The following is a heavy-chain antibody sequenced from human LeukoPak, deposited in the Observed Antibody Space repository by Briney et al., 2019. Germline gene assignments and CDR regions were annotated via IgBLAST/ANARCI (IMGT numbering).Heavy chain of an antibody. CDR2: IYYSGST. D-gene: IGHD2-15*01. J-gene: IGHJ4*02. Sequence: SETLSLTCTVSGGSISSSSYYWGWIRQPPGKGVDWIGNIYYSGSTYYNPSLKSRVTISVDTSKNQFSLKLSSVTAADTAVYYCARFFIGRYCSGGTCSFDYWGQGTLVTVSS. V-gene: IGHV4-39*01. CDR3: ARFFIGRYCSGGTCSFDY. CDR1: GGSISSSSYY.